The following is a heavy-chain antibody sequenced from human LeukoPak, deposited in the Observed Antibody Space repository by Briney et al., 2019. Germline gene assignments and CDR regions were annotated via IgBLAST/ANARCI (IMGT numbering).Heavy chain of an antibody. Sequence: GGSLRLSCAASGFTFRNYWVNWVRQAPGKGLEWVANINEDGSEKYYVDSVKGRFTISRDNAKNSLYLQMNSLRAEDTAVYYCARGDEVVAADYYYYMDVWGKGTTVTISS. CDR1: GFTFRNYW. J-gene: IGHJ6*03. D-gene: IGHD2-15*01. CDR2: INEDGSEK. V-gene: IGHV3-7*01. CDR3: ARGDEVVAADYYYYMDV.